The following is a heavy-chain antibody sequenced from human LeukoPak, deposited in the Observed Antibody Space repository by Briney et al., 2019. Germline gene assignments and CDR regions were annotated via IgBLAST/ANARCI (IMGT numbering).Heavy chain of an antibody. D-gene: IGHD4-17*01. J-gene: IGHJ4*02. V-gene: IGHV1-18*04. CDR2: ISAYNGNT. Sequence: ASVKLSCKSSGYSFSIYGISWVRHPPGQGLQWMGWISAYNGNTNYTQKFQGRVTMTTDTSTSTAHMELRSLRSDDTAVYYCARDSDYGRLMDYWGQGTLVTVSS. CDR3: ARDSDYGRLMDY. CDR1: GYSFSIYG.